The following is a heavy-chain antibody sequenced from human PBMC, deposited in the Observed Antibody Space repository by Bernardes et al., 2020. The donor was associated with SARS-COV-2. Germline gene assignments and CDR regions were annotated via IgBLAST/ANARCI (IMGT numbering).Heavy chain of an antibody. J-gene: IGHJ5*02. CDR2: ISGSGDST. CDR3: AKISGKYPDYNWFDT. V-gene: IGHV3-23*01. CDR1: GFTFGSFA. Sequence: VGSLRLSCAASGFTFGSFAMTWVRQAPGKGLEWFSSISGSGDSTYFADSVKGRFTISRANSKNTLDLHMNSLRVEDTAVYYCAKISGKYPDYNWFDTWGQGNLVTVSS. D-gene: IGHD1-26*01.